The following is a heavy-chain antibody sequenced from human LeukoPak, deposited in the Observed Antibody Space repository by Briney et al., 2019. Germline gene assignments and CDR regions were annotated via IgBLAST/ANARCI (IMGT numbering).Heavy chain of an antibody. CDR1: GFTFNSYN. J-gene: IGHJ3*02. Sequence: GGSLRLSCAASGFTFNSYNMNWVRQAPGKGLEWVSFLSSRSRTVYYADSVKGRFTISRDNAKNSLYLQMNSLRDEDTAVYYCARDPMHNGGRDAFDIWGQGTMVTVSS. V-gene: IGHV3-48*02. CDR2: LSSRSRTV. CDR3: ARDPMHNGGRDAFDI. D-gene: IGHD4-23*01.